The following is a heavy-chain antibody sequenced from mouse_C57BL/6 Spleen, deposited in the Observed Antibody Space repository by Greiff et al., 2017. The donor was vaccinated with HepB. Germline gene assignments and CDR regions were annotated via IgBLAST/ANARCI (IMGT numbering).Heavy chain of an antibody. V-gene: IGHV1-61*01. J-gene: IGHJ2*01. D-gene: IGHD2-10*02. CDR2: IYPSDSET. CDR3: ARSEYGNPLYFDY. CDR1: GYTFTSYW. Sequence: GAELVRPGSSVKLSCKASGYTFTSYWMDWVKQRPGQGLEWIGNIYPSDSETHYNQKFKDKATLTVDKSSSTAYMQLSSLTSEDSAVYYCARSEYGNPLYFDYWGQGTTLTVSS.